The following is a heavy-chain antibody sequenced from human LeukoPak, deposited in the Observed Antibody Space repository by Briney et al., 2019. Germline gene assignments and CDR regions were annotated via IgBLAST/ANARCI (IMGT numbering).Heavy chain of an antibody. CDR3: ARGPPQWLVWYDY. Sequence: SVKVSCKASGGTFSSYAISRVRQAPGQGLEWMGGIIPIFGTANYAQKFQGRVTITADESTSTAYMELSSLRSEDTAVYYCARGPPQWLVWYDYWGQGTLVTVSS. CDR1: GGTFSSYA. D-gene: IGHD6-19*01. V-gene: IGHV1-69*01. CDR2: IIPIFGTA. J-gene: IGHJ4*02.